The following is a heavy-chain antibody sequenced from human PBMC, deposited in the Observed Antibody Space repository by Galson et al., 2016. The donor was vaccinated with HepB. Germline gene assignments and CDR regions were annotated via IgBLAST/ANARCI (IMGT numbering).Heavy chain of an antibody. V-gene: IGHV3-23*01. CDR1: GFTFSRYA. D-gene: IGHD2-21*02. J-gene: IGHJ4*02. CDR3: AKDAGVWSFDGSDPGAY. CDR2: TSGSGGST. Sequence: SLRLSCAASGFTFSRYAMDWVRQAPGKGLEWVSATSGSGGSTYYADSVKGRFTISRDNSENTLYLQMNSLRAEDTAVYYCAKDAGVWSFDGSDPGAYWGQGSLVTVSS.